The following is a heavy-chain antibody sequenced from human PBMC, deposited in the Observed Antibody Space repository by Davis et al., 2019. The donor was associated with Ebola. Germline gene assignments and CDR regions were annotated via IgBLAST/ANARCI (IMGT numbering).Heavy chain of an antibody. Sequence: TLSLTCTVSGGSISSYYWSWIRQPPGKALEWLARIDWDDDKYYSTSLKTRLTISKDTSKNQVVLTMTNMDPVDTATYYCARTPLGYCSGGSCYWFDPWGQGTLVTVSS. V-gene: IGHV2-70*11. CDR2: IDWDDDK. D-gene: IGHD2-15*01. CDR1: GGSISSYYW. CDR3: ARTPLGYCSGGSCYWFDP. J-gene: IGHJ5*02.